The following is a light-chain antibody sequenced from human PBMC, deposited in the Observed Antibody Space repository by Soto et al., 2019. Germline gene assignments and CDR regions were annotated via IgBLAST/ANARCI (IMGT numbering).Light chain of an antibody. J-gene: IGLJ3*02. V-gene: IGLV2-14*01. CDR1: SSDVGGYNS. Sequence: QSALTQPASVSGSPGHSITIPCTGTSSDVGGYNSVSWYLQHPGKAPKLMIYDVSYRPSGVSNRFSCSKSGNTASLTISGLQAEDEADYYCSSYTSSNTVVFGGGTKLTVL. CDR3: SSYTSSNTVV. CDR2: DVS.